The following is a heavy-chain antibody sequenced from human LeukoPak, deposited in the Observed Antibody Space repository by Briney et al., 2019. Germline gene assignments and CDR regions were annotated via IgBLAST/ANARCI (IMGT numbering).Heavy chain of an antibody. CDR3: TRGVALSDHGIIDS. J-gene: IGHJ4*02. D-gene: IGHD1-1*01. V-gene: IGHV4-39*01. CDR1: GGSISSSSYY. CDR2: IYYSRST. Sequence: SETLSLTCTVSGGSISSSSYYWGWIRQPPGKGLEWIGSIYYSRSTYYNPSLKGRVTISVDTSKNQFSLKMSSVTAADTAVYYCTRGVALSDHGIIDSWGQGTLATVSS.